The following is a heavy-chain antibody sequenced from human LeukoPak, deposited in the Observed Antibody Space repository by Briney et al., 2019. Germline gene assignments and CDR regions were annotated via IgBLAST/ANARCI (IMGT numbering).Heavy chain of an antibody. Sequence: SETLSLTCTVSGGSISTGSYYWSWIRQPAGKGLEWIGRIYTSGSTNYNPSLKSRVTISLDTSKNQFSLKLSSVTATDTAVYYCARAGMIVATTRDGMDVWGQGTTVTVSS. V-gene: IGHV4-61*02. CDR2: IYTSGST. CDR1: GGSISTGSYY. CDR3: ARAGMIVATTRDGMDV. D-gene: IGHD5-12*01. J-gene: IGHJ6*02.